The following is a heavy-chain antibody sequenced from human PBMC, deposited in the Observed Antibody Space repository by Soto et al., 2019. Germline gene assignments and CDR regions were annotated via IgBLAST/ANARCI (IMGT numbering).Heavy chain of an antibody. Sequence: EVQLLESGGGLEQPGGSLRLSGVASGFTISSYAMSWVRQAPGKGLEWVAAISGSGGSTDYAASVKGRFTISRDSSKNTLYLQMSSLRAEDTAIYYCVKDYSRVWTCYWGQGTLVTVSS. CDR2: ISGSGGST. D-gene: IGHD1-1*01. J-gene: IGHJ4*02. V-gene: IGHV3-23*01. CDR3: VKDYSRVWTCY. CDR1: GFTISSYA.